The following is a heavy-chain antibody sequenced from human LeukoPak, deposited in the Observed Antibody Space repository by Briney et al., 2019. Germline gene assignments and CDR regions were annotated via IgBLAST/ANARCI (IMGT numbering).Heavy chain of an antibody. D-gene: IGHD6-13*01. V-gene: IGHV3-23*01. CDR1: GFTFSSYA. CDR3: AREGYSSSWYPHYYMDV. Sequence: GGSLRLSCAASGFTFSSYAMSWVRQAPGKGLEWVSAISGSGGSTYYADSVKGRFTISRDNTKKSLYLQMNSLRAEDTAVYYCAREGYSSSWYPHYYMDVWGKGTTVTISS. CDR2: ISGSGGST. J-gene: IGHJ6*03.